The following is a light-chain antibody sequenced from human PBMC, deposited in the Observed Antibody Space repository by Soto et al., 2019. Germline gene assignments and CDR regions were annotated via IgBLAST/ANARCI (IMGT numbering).Light chain of an antibody. J-gene: IGLJ2*01. CDR2: DND. V-gene: IGLV1-51*01. CDR3: GTWDSSLSAGV. Sequence: QSVLTQPPSVSAAPGQKVTISCSGSSSNIANNYVSWYQQLPGTAPKLLIYDNDKRPSGIPDRFSGSKSGTSATLGITGLQTGDEADYYCGTWDSSLSAGVFGGGTQLTAL. CDR1: SSNIANNY.